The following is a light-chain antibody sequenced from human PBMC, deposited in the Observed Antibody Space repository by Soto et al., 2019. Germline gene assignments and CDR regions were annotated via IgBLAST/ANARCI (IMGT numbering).Light chain of an antibody. V-gene: IGKV3-15*01. J-gene: IGKJ1*01. CDR2: GAS. CDR3: QQYGSSGA. Sequence: EIVMTQSPATLSVSPGERATLSCRASQSVSSNLAWYQQKPGQARRLLIYGASTRATGIPARFSGSGSGTDFNLTISSVEDKDVSVYHCQQYGSSGAFGQETKV. CDR1: QSVSSN.